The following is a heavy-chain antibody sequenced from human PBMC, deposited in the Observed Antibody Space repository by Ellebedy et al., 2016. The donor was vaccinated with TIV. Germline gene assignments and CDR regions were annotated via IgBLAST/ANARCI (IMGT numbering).Heavy chain of an antibody. CDR1: GGTFSSYA. J-gene: IGHJ6*02. Sequence: SVKVSXXASGGTFSSYAISWVRQAPGQGLEWMGGIIPIFGTANYAQKFQGRVTITADESTSTAYMELSSLRSEDTAVYYCAKGGGCSSTSCYDGMDVWGQGTTVTVSS. D-gene: IGHD2-2*01. CDR3: AKGGGCSSTSCYDGMDV. V-gene: IGHV1-69*13. CDR2: IIPIFGTA.